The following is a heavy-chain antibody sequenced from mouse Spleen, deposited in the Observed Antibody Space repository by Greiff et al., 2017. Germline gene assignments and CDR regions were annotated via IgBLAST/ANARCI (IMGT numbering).Heavy chain of an antibody. J-gene: IGHJ1*01. CDR3: ARQGYYGSSYEGYFDV. D-gene: IGHD1-1*01. CDR1: EYEFPSHD. Sequence: EVHLVESGGGLVQPGESLKLSCESNEYEFPSHDMSWVRKTPEKRLELVAAINSDGGSTYYPDTMERRFIISRDNTKKTLYLQMSSLRSEDTALYYCARQGYYGSSYEGYFDVWGAGTTVTVSS. V-gene: IGHV5-2*01. CDR2: INSDGGST.